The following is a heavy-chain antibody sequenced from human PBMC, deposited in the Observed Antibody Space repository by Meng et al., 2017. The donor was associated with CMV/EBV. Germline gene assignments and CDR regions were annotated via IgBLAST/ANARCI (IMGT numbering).Heavy chain of an antibody. Sequence: QVQLVQSGAEVKKPGSSVKVSCKASGGTFSSYAISWVRQAPGQGLEWMGGIIPIFGTANYAQKFQGRVTITADESTSTAYMELSSLISEDTAVYYCARGRIWNYYDSSGYNFDYWGQGTLVTVSS. D-gene: IGHD3-22*01. V-gene: IGHV1-69*01. CDR3: ARGRIWNYYDSSGYNFDY. CDR2: IIPIFGTA. J-gene: IGHJ4*02. CDR1: GGTFSSYA.